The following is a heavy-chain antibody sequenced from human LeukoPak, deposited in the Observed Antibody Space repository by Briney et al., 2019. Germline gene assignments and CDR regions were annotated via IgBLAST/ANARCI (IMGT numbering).Heavy chain of an antibody. CDR2: IYYSGST. Sequence: SETLSLTCTVSGGSISSHYWSWIRQPPGKGLEWIGYIYYSGSTNYNPSLKSRVTISVDTSKNQFSLKLSSVTAADTAVYYCARVGHTAMAYNWFDPWGQGTLVTVSS. CDR3: ARVGHTAMAYNWFDP. V-gene: IGHV4-59*11. J-gene: IGHJ5*02. D-gene: IGHD5-18*01. CDR1: GGSISSHY.